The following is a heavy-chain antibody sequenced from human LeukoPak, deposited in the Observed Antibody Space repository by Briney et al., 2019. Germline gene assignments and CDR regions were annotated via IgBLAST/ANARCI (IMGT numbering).Heavy chain of an antibody. V-gene: IGHV1-8*01. CDR3: TRGSSGRRDN. D-gene: IGHD6-19*01. J-gene: IGHJ4*02. CDR1: GYTFTSCD. Sequence: GSVKVSCKASGYTFTSCDINWVRQATGQGLEWMGWMNPNSGNTGYGQSFQGRITKTRDISIGTAYMELSNLTSEDTAIYYCTRGSSGRRDNWGQGTLVTV. CDR2: MNPNSGNT.